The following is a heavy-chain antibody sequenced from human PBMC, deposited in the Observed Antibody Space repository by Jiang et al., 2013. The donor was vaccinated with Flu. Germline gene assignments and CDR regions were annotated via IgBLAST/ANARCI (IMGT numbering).Heavy chain of an antibody. CDR1: GGTFSSYA. V-gene: IGHV1-69*04. CDR2: IIPILGIA. CDR3: ARDGGGLLLNGDYGMDV. D-gene: IGHD3-10*01. Sequence: KVSCKASGGTFSSYAISWVRQAPGQGLEWMGRIIPILGIANYAQKFQGRVTITADKSTSTAYMELSSLRSEDTAVYYCARDGGGLLLNGDYGMDVWGQGTTVTVSS. J-gene: IGHJ6*02.